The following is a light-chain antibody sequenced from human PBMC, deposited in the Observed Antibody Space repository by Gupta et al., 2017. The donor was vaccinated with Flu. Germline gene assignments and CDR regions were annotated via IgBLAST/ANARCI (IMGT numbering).Light chain of an antibody. CDR1: QGISNY. CDR3: QQYDSYPLT. J-gene: IGKJ4*01. Sequence: DIQMTQPPSSMTASVGARDTITCRASQGISNYLAWFQQKPGKAPKPLIYGASILQSGVPSKFSGSGSGSGTDFTLTISGLQPEDFATYYCQQYDSYPLTFGGGTKVEIK. CDR2: GAS. V-gene: IGKV1-16*02.